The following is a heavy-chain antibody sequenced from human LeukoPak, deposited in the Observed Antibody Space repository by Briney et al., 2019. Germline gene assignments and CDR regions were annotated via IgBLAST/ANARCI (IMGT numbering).Heavy chain of an antibody. CDR1: GGSFSGYY. Sequence: SENLSLTCAVYGGSFSGYYWSWIRQPPGKGLEWIGEINHSGSTNYNPSLKSRVTISVDTSKNQFSLKLSSVTAADTAVYYCARGVYGGNEVDYWGQGTLVTVSS. D-gene: IGHD4-23*01. V-gene: IGHV4-34*01. J-gene: IGHJ4*02. CDR3: ARGVYGGNEVDY. CDR2: INHSGST.